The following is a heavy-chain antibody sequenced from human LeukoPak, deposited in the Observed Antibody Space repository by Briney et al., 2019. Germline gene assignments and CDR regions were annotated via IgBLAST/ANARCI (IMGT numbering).Heavy chain of an antibody. V-gene: IGHV4-34*01. CDR1: GGSFSGYY. CDR3: ARLLGRVEAARPAKDY. D-gene: IGHD6-6*01. Sequence: SETLSLTCAVYGGSFSGYYWSWIRQPPGKGLEWIGEINHSGSTNYNPSLKSRVTISVDTSKNQFSLKLSSVTAADTAVYYCARLLGRVEAARPAKDYWGQGTLVTVSS. CDR2: INHSGST. J-gene: IGHJ4*02.